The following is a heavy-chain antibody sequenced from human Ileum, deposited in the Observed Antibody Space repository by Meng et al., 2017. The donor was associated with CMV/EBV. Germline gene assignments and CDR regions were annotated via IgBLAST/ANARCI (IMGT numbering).Heavy chain of an antibody. CDR2: ISYDGSNK. J-gene: IGHJ6*02. Sequence: GESLKISCAASGFTFSSYAMHWVRQAPGKGLEWVAVISYDGSNKYYEDSVKGRFTISRDNSKNTLYLQMNSLRAEDTAVYYCARRYGITMVRGVITDYYYYGMDVWGQGTTVTVSS. V-gene: IGHV3-30-3*01. CDR1: GFTFSSYA. D-gene: IGHD3-10*01. CDR3: ARRYGITMVRGVITDYYYYGMDV.